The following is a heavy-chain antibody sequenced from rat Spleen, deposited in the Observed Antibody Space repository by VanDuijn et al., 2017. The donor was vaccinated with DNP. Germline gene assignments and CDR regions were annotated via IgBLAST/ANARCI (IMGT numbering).Heavy chain of an antibody. CDR1: GFTFSNYD. V-gene: IGHV5S23*01. J-gene: IGHJ2*01. CDR2: ISPSGDST. CDR3: ATHDFHY. Sequence: EVQLVESGGGLVQPGRSLKLSCAASGFTFSNYDMAWVRQAPTKGLEWVASISPSGDSTYYRDSVKGRFTFSRDNAKSSLYLQMDTLRSEDTATYYCATHDFHYWGQGVMVSVSS.